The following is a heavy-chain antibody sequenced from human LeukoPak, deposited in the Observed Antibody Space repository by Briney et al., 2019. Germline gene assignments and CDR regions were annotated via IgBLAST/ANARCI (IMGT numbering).Heavy chain of an antibody. Sequence: SETLSLTCTVSGGSISSSSYYWGWIRQPPGKGLEWIGSIYYSGSTYYNPSLKSRVTISVDTSKNQFSLKLSSVTAADTAVYYCARDHAGLSSGWYYYYGMDVWGQGTTVTVSS. J-gene: IGHJ6*02. CDR1: GGSISSSSYY. V-gene: IGHV4-39*07. D-gene: IGHD6-19*01. CDR2: IYYSGST. CDR3: ARDHAGLSSGWYYYYGMDV.